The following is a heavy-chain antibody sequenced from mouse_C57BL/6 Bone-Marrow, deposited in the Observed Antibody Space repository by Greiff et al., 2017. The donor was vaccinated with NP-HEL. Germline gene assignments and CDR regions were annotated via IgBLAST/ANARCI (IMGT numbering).Heavy chain of an antibody. CDR1: GYAFSSYW. V-gene: IGHV1-80*01. CDR2: IYPGDGDT. J-gene: IGHJ3*01. D-gene: IGHD1-1*01. Sequence: VQLQQSGAELVKPGASVKISCKASGYAFSSYWMNWVKQRPGKGLEWIGQIYPGDGDTNYNGKFKGKATLTADKSSSTAYMQLSSRTSEDSAVYFGGREDLTGDAWFAYWGQGTLVTVSA. CDR3: GREDLTGDAWFAY.